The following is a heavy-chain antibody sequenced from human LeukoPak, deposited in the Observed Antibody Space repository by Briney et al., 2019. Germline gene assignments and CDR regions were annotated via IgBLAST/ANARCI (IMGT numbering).Heavy chain of an antibody. Sequence: PGGSLRLSCEASGFTFSGYCMLWVRQAPGKGLVWVSRIDDDGAGTTYADSVKGRFTISRDNAKNTLYLQMNSLRVEDTAVYYCARSSRGYDAWGQRTLVTVSS. J-gene: IGHJ5*02. V-gene: IGHV3-74*01. D-gene: IGHD5-12*01. CDR2: IDDDGAGT. CDR1: GFTFSGYC. CDR3: ARSSRGYDA.